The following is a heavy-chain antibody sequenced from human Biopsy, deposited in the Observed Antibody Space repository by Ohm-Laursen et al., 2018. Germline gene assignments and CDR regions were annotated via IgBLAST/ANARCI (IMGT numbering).Heavy chain of an antibody. CDR2: ITGVGGVT. CDR1: GFTFSSHA. CDR3: AKWGTSMAPYHFYGMDV. J-gene: IGHJ6*02. Sequence: GSLRLSCAASGFTFSSHAMSWVRQAPGKGLEWVSVITGVGGVTYYADPVKGRFTVSRDNSMNTMFLQMNSLRAQDAGTYYCAKWGTSMAPYHFYGMDVWGQGTTVSVSS. D-gene: IGHD5-18*01. V-gene: IGHV3-23*01.